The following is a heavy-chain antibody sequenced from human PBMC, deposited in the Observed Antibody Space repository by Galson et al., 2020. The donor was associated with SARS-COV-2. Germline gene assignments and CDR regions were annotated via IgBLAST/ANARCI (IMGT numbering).Heavy chain of an antibody. V-gene: IGHV3-73*01. Sequence: GESLKISCAGSGFTFSGSAMHWVRQASGKGLEWVGLIRSKANSYAPAYAASVKGRFTISRDDSKNTAYLQMNSLKTEDTAVYYCTRNVVVATIGGYFDLWGRGTLVTVSS. CDR2: IRSKANSYAP. CDR1: GFTFSGSA. J-gene: IGHJ2*01. CDR3: TRNVVVATIGGYFDL. D-gene: IGHD2-15*01.